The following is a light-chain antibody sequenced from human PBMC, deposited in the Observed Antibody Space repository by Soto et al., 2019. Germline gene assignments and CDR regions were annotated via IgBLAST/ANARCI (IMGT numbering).Light chain of an antibody. Sequence: GDRVTITCRASQDIRKDLGWYQQQPGKAPKLLIFGASGLQSGVPSRFSGSGSGTDFTLTISCLQPEDFATYYCLQEYSYPLTFGGGTKVDLK. CDR2: GAS. V-gene: IGKV1-6*01. CDR3: LQEYSYPLT. CDR1: QDIRKD. J-gene: IGKJ4*01.